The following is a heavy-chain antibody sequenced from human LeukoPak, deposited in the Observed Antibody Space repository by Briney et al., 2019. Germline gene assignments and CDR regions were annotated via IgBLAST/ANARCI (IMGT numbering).Heavy chain of an antibody. CDR3: AKDGIVATMDY. D-gene: IGHD5-12*01. Sequence: GGSLRLSCAASGFTFSSYGMHWVRQAPGKGLEGVAVISYDGSNKYYADSVKGRFTISRDNSKNTLYLQMNSLRAEDTAVYYCAKDGIVATMDYWGQGTLVTVSS. V-gene: IGHV3-30*18. J-gene: IGHJ4*02. CDR1: GFTFSSYG. CDR2: ISYDGSNK.